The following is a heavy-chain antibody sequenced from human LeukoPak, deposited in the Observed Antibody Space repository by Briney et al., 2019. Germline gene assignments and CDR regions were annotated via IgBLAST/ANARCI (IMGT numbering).Heavy chain of an antibody. V-gene: IGHV3-48*01. CDR1: GFTFSDYS. CDR3: AKESRDTAMFDY. Sequence: GGSLRLSCGASGFTFSDYSMNWVRQSPGKGLEWVSYIDRFSHTISYADSVKGRFTISRDNSKNTLYLQMNSLRAEDTAVYYCAKESRDTAMFDYWGQGTLVTVSS. J-gene: IGHJ4*02. D-gene: IGHD5-18*01. CDR2: IDRFSHTI.